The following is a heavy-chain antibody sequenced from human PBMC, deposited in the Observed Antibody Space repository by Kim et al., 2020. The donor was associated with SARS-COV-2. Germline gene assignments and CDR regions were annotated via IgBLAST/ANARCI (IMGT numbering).Heavy chain of an antibody. D-gene: IGHD6-19*01. V-gene: IGHV4-39*01. CDR2: SSYSGTA. CDR1: GDSISSNDYF. Sequence: SETLSLTCTVSGDSISSNDYFWGWIRKPPGKGLEWIGSSSYSGTAYYNPSLKSRVTISVDTSKNQLSLKLSSVTAADTAVYYCARRGSGWYIHYWGQGTLVTVSS. J-gene: IGHJ4*02. CDR3: ARRGSGWYIHY.